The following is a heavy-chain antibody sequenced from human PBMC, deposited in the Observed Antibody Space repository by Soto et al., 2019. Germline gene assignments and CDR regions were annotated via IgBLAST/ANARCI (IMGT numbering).Heavy chain of an antibody. CDR2: IWYDGSNK. D-gene: IGHD5-12*01. CDR1: GFTFSSYG. CDR3: ARDSRDGYNFYYFDY. V-gene: IGHV3-33*01. Sequence: QVQLVESGGGVVQPGRSLRLSCAASGFTFSSYGMHWVRQAPGKGLEWVAVIWYDGSNKYYAESVKGRFTFSRDNSKNTLYLQMNSLRAEDTAVYYCARDSRDGYNFYYFDYWGQGTLVTVSS. J-gene: IGHJ4*02.